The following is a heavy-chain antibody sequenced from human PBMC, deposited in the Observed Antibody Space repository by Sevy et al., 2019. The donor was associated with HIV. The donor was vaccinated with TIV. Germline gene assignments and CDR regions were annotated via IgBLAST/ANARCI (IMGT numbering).Heavy chain of an antibody. J-gene: IGHJ5*02. CDR1: GGSFSGYY. V-gene: IGHV4-34*01. Sequence: SETLSLTCAVYGGSFSGYYWSWIRQSPGKGLEWIGEINHSGSTNYNPPLKNRVTISVDTSKNQFSLKMNSVTAADTAVYYCARDSPSGFNWFDPWGQGTLVTVSS. D-gene: IGHD2-21*01. CDR2: INHSGST. CDR3: ARDSPSGFNWFDP.